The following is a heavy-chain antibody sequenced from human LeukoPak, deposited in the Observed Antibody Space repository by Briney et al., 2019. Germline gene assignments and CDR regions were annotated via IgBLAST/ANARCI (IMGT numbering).Heavy chain of an antibody. V-gene: IGHV3-49*04. CDR2: IRSKAYGGTT. Sequence: PGGSLRLSCAASGFSVSSNYMSWVRQAPGKGLEWLGFIRSKAYGGTTEYAASVKGRFTISRDDSKSIAYLQMNSLKTEDTAVYYCTRDLTKIVGASYWGQGTLVTVSS. CDR3: TRDLTKIVGASY. D-gene: IGHD1-26*01. J-gene: IGHJ4*02. CDR1: GFSVSSNY.